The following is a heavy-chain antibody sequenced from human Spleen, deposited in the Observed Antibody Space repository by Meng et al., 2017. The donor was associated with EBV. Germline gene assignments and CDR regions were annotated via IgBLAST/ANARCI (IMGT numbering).Heavy chain of an antibody. J-gene: IGHJ4*02. Sequence: VATGFGVKKPGALMKVSFKASGYTFTCYGIHWGRQAPGQGVGWMGLINTNTGNPTYAQGFTGRFVFSFDTSVRTAYLQISSLKAEDTAVYYCARVVAGGSYLTYWGQGTLVTVSS. CDR1: GYTFTCYG. CDR3: ARVVAGGSYLTY. CDR2: INTNTGNP. D-gene: IGHD1-26*01. V-gene: IGHV7-4-1*02.